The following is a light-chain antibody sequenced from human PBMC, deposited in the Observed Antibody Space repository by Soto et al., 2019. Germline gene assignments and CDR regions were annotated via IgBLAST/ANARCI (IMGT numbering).Light chain of an antibody. V-gene: IGKV1-9*01. CDR2: DAS. CDR1: QGISSY. CDR3: QQLNSYV. J-gene: IGKJ3*01. Sequence: MQLTQSPSSLSASVGDRVTITCRASQGISSYLAWYQQKPGKAPKLLIYDASTLQRGVPSRFSGGGSGTDFTLTISSLQPEDFGSYYCQQLNSYVFGPGTKVDIK.